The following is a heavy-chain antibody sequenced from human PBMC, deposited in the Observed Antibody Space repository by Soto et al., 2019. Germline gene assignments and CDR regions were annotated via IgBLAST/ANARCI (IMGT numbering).Heavy chain of an antibody. CDR3: ARSIRTYYDFWTGYRETHSYYYGMDV. CDR1: GFTFSSYS. J-gene: IGHJ6*02. V-gene: IGHV3-48*02. D-gene: IGHD3-3*01. CDR2: ISSSSSTI. Sequence: LRLSCAASGFTFSSYSMNWVRQAPGKGLEWVSCISSSSSTIYYADSVKGRFTISRDNAKNSLYLQMNSLRDEDTAVYYCARSIRTYYDFWTGYRETHSYYYGMDVWGQGTTVTVSS.